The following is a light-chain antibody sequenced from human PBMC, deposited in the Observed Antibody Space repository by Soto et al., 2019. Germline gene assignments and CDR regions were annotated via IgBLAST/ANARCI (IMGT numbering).Light chain of an antibody. J-gene: IGKJ4*01. CDR1: QSVTTY. V-gene: IGKV3-11*01. CDR3: QHRSNWPPELT. CDR2: DAS. Sequence: IVLTQSPATLSLSPGERATLSCRASQSVTTYLAWYQQKSGQAPRLLIYDASSRATAIPARFSGTGSGTDFTLTISSLEPEDFGVYYCQHRSNWPPELTFGGGTKVDIK.